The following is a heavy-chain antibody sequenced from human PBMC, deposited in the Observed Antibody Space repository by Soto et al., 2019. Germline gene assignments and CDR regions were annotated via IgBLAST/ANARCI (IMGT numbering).Heavy chain of an antibody. CDR3: ATGWSRFRGGYYSYFDY. V-gene: IGHV1-24*01. D-gene: IGHD3-3*01. CDR1: GYTLTELS. Sequence: SVKFSCKVSGYTLTELSMHWVRQAPVKGLEWMGGFDPEDGETIYAQKFQGRVTMTEDTSTDTAYMELSSLRSEDTAVYYCATGWSRFRGGYYSYFDYWGQGTLVTVSS. CDR2: FDPEDGET. J-gene: IGHJ4*02.